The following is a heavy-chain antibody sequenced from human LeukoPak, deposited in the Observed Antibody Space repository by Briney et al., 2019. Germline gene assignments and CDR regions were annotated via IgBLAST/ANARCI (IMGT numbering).Heavy chain of an antibody. CDR1: GYTFNSYG. CDR2: ISVYNGNT. Sequence: ASVKVSCKASGYTFNSYGIIWVRQAPGQGLEWMGWISVYNGNTKYAQKLQGRVTMTRDTSTSTAYMEVGSLRSDDTAVYYCARAWLGNAFDIWGQGTMVTVSS. J-gene: IGHJ3*02. D-gene: IGHD6-19*01. CDR3: ARAWLGNAFDI. V-gene: IGHV1-18*01.